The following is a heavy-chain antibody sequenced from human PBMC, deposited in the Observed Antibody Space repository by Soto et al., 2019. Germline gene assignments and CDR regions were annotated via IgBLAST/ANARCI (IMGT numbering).Heavy chain of an antibody. V-gene: IGHV5-51*01. J-gene: IGHJ3*01. CDR1: GYIFSSHH. Sequence: GESLKISCTASGYIFSSHHIVWLRQMPVRGLEWMGIINPSDSDPKYSPSFQGQVTISLDRYMNATYLQWSSLRASDTAMYYCARRVSNDFELWGQGTLVTVSS. D-gene: IGHD3-10*01. CDR2: INPSDSDP. CDR3: ARRVSNDFEL.